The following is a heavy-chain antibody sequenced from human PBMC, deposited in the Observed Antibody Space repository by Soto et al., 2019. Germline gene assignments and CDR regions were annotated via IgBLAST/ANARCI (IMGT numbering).Heavy chain of an antibody. CDR3: ARYYYDSSGEIDY. V-gene: IGHV3-33*01. J-gene: IGHJ4*02. D-gene: IGHD3-22*01. CDR2: IWYDGSNK. Sequence: GGSLRLSCAASGFTFSSYGMRWVRQAPGKGLEWVAVIWYDGSNKYYADSVKGRFTISRDNSKNTLYLQMNSLRAEDTAVYYCARYYYDSSGEIDYWGQGTLVTVSS. CDR1: GFTFSSYG.